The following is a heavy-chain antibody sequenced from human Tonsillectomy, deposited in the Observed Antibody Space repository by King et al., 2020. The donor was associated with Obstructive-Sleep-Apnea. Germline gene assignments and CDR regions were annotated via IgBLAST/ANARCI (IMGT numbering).Heavy chain of an antibody. CDR3: AREGYSSRRGAFDI. D-gene: IGHD6-13*01. V-gene: IGHV4-59*08. CDR2: IYYSGST. Sequence: QLQESGPGLVKPSETLSLTCTVSGGSISSYYWSWIRQPPGKGLEWIGYIYYSGSTNYNPSLKSRVTISVDTSKNQFSLKLSSVTAADTAVYYCAREGYSSRRGAFDIWGQGTMVTVSS. CDR1: GGSISSYY. J-gene: IGHJ3*02.